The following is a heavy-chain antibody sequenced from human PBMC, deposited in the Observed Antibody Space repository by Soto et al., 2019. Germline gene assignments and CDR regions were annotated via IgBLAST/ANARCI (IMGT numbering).Heavy chain of an antibody. CDR2: IYPGGSDT. D-gene: IGHD6-19*01. J-gene: IGHJ4*02. V-gene: IGHV5-51*01. CDR3: ARSIAVAPAEDYFDY. CDR1: GYSFTSYW. Sequence: HGESLKISCKGSGYSFTSYWIGWVRQMPGKGLEWMGIIYPGGSDTRYSPSFQGQVAISADKSISTAYLQWSSLKASDTAMYYCARSIAVAPAEDYFDYWGQGTLVTVSS.